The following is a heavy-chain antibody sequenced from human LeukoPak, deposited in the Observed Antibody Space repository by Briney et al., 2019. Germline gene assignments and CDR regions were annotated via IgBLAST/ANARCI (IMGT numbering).Heavy chain of an antibody. CDR3: ARIFGGFD. D-gene: IGHD3-3*01. Sequence: PSETLSLTCAVSGGSVSSTNWWSWVRQPPGEGLEWIAEIHHSGSTNYNPSLKSRVTISVDKSENQFSLKLSSVTAADTAVYYCARIFGGFDWGQGTLVTVSS. V-gene: IGHV4-4*02. CDR1: GGSVSSTNW. CDR2: IHHSGST. J-gene: IGHJ4*02.